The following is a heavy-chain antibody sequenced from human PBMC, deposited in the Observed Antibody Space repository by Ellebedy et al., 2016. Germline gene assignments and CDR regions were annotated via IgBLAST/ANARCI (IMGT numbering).Heavy chain of an antibody. Sequence: ASVKVSCKASGGTFSSYAISWVRQAPGQGLEWMGRIIPILGIANYAQKFQGRVTITADKSTSTAYMELSSLRSEDTAVYYCARDDYGDYGVYYYGMDVWGQGTTVTVSS. D-gene: IGHD4-17*01. CDR3: ARDDYGDYGVYYYGMDV. V-gene: IGHV1-69*04. CDR2: IIPILGIA. J-gene: IGHJ6*02. CDR1: GGTFSSYA.